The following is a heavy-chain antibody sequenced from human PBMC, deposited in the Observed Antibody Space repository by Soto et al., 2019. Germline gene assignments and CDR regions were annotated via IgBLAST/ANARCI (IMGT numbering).Heavy chain of an antibody. J-gene: IGHJ3*02. CDR3: ARHLSATGYYSGRAFDI. Sequence: GESLKISCKGSGYSFTSYWIGWVRQMPGKGLEWMGIIYPGDSDTRYSPSFQGQVTISADKSISTAYLQWSSLEASDTAMYYCARHLSATGYYSGRAFDIWGQGTMVTVSS. V-gene: IGHV5-51*01. D-gene: IGHD3-9*01. CDR2: IYPGDSDT. CDR1: GYSFTSYW.